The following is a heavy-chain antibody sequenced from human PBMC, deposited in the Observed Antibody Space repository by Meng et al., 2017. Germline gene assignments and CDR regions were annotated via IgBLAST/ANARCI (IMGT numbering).Heavy chain of an antibody. CDR1: GYTFTSYY. D-gene: IGHD6-13*01. CDR2: INPSGGST. V-gene: IGHV1-46*01. Sequence: HVPLVESGAEAKKPGASVKVSCKASGYTFTSYYMHWVRQAPGQGLEWMGIINPSGGSTSYAQKFQGRVTMTRDTSTSTVYMELSSLRSEDTAVYYCARNRIAAAGTATKFDYWGQGTLVTVSS. J-gene: IGHJ4*02. CDR3: ARNRIAAAGTATKFDY.